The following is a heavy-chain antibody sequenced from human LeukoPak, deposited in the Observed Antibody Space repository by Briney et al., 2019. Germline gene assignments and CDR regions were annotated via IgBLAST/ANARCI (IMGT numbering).Heavy chain of an antibody. J-gene: IGHJ4*02. CDR2: IYYSGST. Sequence: SETLSLTCTVSGGSISSYYWSWIRQPPGKGLGGIGYIYYSGSTNYNPSLKSRVTISVDTSKNQFSLKLSSVTAADTAVYYCARHGFSGYIDYWGQGTLVTVSS. V-gene: IGHV4-59*08. CDR1: GGSISSYY. CDR3: ARHGFSGYIDY. D-gene: IGHD5-12*01.